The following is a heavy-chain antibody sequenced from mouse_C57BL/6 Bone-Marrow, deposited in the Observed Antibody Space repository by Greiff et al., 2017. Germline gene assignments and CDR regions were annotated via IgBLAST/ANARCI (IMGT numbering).Heavy chain of an antibody. V-gene: IGHV1-19*01. CDR3: ARRTTVNAFAY. Sequence: EVQLQQSGPVLVKPGASVKMSCKASGYTFTDYYMNWVKQSHGKSLEWIGVINPYNGGTSYNQKFKGKATLTVDKSSSTAYMELNSLTSEDSAVYYCARRTTVNAFAYWGRGTLVTVSA. CDR2: INPYNGGT. J-gene: IGHJ3*01. CDR1: GYTFTDYY. D-gene: IGHD1-1*01.